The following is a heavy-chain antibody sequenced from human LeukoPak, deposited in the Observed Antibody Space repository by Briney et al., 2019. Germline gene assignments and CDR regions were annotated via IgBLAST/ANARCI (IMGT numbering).Heavy chain of an antibody. J-gene: IGHJ4*02. CDR3: ARTQGYCSSTSCYPSDY. D-gene: IGHD2-2*01. V-gene: IGHV4-28*01. CDR2: IYHTGST. CDR1: GYSISSSSNW. Sequence: SETLSLTCAVSGYSISSSSNWWGWIRQPPGKGLEWIGYIYHTGSTYYNPSLKSRVSMSVDTSKNQISLELISVTAMDTAVYYCARTQGYCSSTSCYPSDYWGQGTLVTVSS.